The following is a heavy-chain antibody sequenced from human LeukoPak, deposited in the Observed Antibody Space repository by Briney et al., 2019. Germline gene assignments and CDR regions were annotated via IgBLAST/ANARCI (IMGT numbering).Heavy chain of an antibody. V-gene: IGHV3-74*01. CDR3: ARDLGYCSGGSCYGY. J-gene: IGHJ4*02. CDR1: GFTLSSFW. D-gene: IGHD2-15*01. Sequence: PGGSLRLSCAASGFTLSSFWMHWVRQAPGKGLVWVSRINSDGSSTSYADSVKGRFTISRDNAKNTLYLQMNSLRAEDTAVYYCARDLGYCSGGSCYGYWGQGTLVTVSS. CDR2: INSDGSST.